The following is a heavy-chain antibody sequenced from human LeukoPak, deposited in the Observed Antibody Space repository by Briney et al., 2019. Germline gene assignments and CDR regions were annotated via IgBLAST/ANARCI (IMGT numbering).Heavy chain of an antibody. Sequence: ASVKVSCKASGYTFTTYAIHWVRQAPGQRLEWLGWINTGNGDTRYSQTFQGRFTITRDTSASTAYMELSSLRPEDTAVYYCARGPIAAAGDYWGQGTLVTVSS. CDR1: GYTFTTYA. V-gene: IGHV1-3*04. CDR2: INTGNGDT. J-gene: IGHJ4*02. CDR3: ARGPIAAAGDY. D-gene: IGHD6-13*01.